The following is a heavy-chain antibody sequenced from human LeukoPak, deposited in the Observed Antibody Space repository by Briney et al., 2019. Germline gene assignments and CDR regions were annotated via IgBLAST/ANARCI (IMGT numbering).Heavy chain of an antibody. D-gene: IGHD6-13*01. CDR2: ISGSSGYT. V-gene: IGHV3-23*01. CDR1: GFTFSSHA. Sequence: SGGSLRLSCAASGFTFSSHAMSWVRQAPGKGLDWVSVISGSSGYTYYADSVQGRFTISRDNSKNTLYLQMNSLRAEDTAVYYCAGRIASPDGLDSWGQGTLVIVSS. J-gene: IGHJ5*01. CDR3: AGRIASPDGLDS.